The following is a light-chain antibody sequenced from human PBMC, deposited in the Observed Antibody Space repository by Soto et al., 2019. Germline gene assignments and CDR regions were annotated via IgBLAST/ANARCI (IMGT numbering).Light chain of an antibody. CDR3: AAWDDSLNGRV. Sequence: QSVLTQPPSASGTPGQRVTISCSGSSSNIGGHFVYWYHQLPGTAPQLLIYRNDQRPSGVPDRFSASKSGTSASLAISGLQSEDEAEYYCAAWDDSLNGRVFGGGTKLTVL. CDR2: RND. CDR1: SSNIGGHF. V-gene: IGLV1-44*01. J-gene: IGLJ3*02.